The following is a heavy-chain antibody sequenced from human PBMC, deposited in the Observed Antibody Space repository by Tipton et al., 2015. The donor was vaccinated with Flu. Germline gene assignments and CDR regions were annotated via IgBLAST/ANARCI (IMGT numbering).Heavy chain of an antibody. CDR1: GDSISSGSYY. CDR2: IYTTGTT. J-gene: IGHJ3*02. CDR3: ARAKSGAFDI. V-gene: IGHV4-61*02. Sequence: TLSLTCTVSGDSISSGSYYWSWIRQPAGKGLEWIGRIYTTGTTNYNPFLKSRLTISVDTAKNQFSLKLTSVTAADTAMYYCARAKSGAFDIWGQGTGVTVSS.